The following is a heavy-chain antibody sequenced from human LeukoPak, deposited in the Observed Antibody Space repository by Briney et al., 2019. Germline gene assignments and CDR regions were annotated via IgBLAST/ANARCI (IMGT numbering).Heavy chain of an antibody. CDR2: INPNSGGT. V-gene: IGHV1-2*02. Sequence: ASVKVSCKTSGYMFRNYGITWVRQAPGQGLEWMGWINPNSGGTNYAQKFQGRVTMTRDTSISTAYMELSRLRSDDTAVYYCARAGGGVYWFDPWGQGTLVTVSS. CDR3: ARAGGGVYWFDP. D-gene: IGHD3-16*01. J-gene: IGHJ5*02. CDR1: GYMFRNYG.